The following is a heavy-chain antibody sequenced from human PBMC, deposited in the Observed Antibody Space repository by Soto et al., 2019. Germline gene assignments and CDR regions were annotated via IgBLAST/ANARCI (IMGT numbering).Heavy chain of an antibody. CDR1: GFSFSDYA. V-gene: IGHV3-23*01. D-gene: IGHD3-22*01. CDR2: ISGTGATR. CDR3: AKAYDYYDSSGYYSKDFFDY. Sequence: GGSLRLSCATSGFSFSDYALIWVRQAPGKGLEWVSGISGTGATRNYADSVRGRFTISRDHSKKTVYLQMNSLRVEDTAVYYCAKAYDYYDSSGYYSKDFFDYWGQGSRVTVSS. J-gene: IGHJ4*02.